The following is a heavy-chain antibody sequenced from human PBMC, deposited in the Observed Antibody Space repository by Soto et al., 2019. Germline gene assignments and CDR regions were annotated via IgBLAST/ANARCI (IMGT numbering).Heavy chain of an antibody. CDR1: GGSVSDKTYY. Sequence: ETLSLTCSVSGGSVSDKTYYWSWIRQPPGKRLEWIGYVYYSGTTNYNPSLKSRVTISVDLSKNRFSLSLSSVTTADTALYYCARTTAVPNTLRSRYFFDYWGQGTLVTVSS. D-gene: IGHD4-17*01. V-gene: IGHV4-61*01. CDR3: ARTTAVPNTLRSRYFFDY. CDR2: VYYSGTT. J-gene: IGHJ4*02.